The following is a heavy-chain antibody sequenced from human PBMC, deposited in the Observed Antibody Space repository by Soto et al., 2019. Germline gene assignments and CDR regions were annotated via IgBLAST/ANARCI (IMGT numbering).Heavy chain of an antibody. Sequence: SETLSLTCTVSGGSISSSSYYWGWIRQPPGKGLEWIGSIYYSGSTYYNPSLKSRVTISVDTSKNQFSLKLSSVTAADTAVYYCASSGQQLRDYWGQGTLVTVSS. CDR3: ASSGQQLRDY. D-gene: IGHD6-13*01. V-gene: IGHV4-39*01. J-gene: IGHJ4*02. CDR1: GGSISSSSYY. CDR2: IYYSGST.